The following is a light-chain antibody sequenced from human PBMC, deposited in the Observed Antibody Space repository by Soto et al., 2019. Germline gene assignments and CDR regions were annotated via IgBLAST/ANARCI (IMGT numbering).Light chain of an antibody. J-gene: IGLJ1*01. CDR3: CSYAGSYIYV. V-gene: IGLV2-11*01. Sequence: QSVLTQPRSVSGSPGQSVTISCTGTNSDVGGYNYVSWYQHHPGKAPKLMIYDVTKRPSGVPDRFSGSKSGNTASLTISGLQAEDEADYYCCSYAGSYIYVFGTGTKLTVL. CDR2: DVT. CDR1: NSDVGGYNY.